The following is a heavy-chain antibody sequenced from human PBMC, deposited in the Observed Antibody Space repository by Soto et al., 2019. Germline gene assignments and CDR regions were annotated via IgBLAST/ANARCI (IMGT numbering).Heavy chain of an antibody. CDR1: GFTFSGFD. J-gene: IGHJ4*02. CDR3: AKSQEIGTHFFDS. V-gene: IGHV3-13*01. Sequence: GGSLRLSCEASGFTFSGFDMHWVRQPTGKGLEWVSSIGTAGDTYYAVSVKGRFTISRDNAKNSLSLQMNSLRAGDMAVYFCAKSQEIGTHFFDSWGQGTKVTVS. D-gene: IGHD6-13*01. CDR2: IGTAGDT.